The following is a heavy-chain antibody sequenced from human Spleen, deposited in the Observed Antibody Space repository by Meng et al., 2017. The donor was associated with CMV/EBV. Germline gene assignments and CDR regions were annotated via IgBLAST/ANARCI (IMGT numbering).Heavy chain of an antibody. CDR1: GSTFSIYS. V-gene: IGHV3-21*01. CDR3: ARDFRTFCGSPDCYDGFPH. J-gene: IGHJ4*02. Sequence: GGSLRLPCAASGSTFSIYSMTWVRQAPGKGLEWVSSISGSGQDTYYADSLRGRFTVSRDNRKKSLYLQIDGLRVEDTAIYYCARDFRTFCGSPDCYDGFPHWGQGTLVTVSS. CDR2: ISGSGQDT. D-gene: IGHD2-21*02.